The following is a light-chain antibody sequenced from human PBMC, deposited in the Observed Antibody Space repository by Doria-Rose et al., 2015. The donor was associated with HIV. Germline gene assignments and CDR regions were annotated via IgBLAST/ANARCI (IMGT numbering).Light chain of an antibody. J-gene: IGKJ1*01. Sequence: EIVLTQSPGTLSLSPGERATLSCTASQSFSSTYLAWYQQKPGQAPSLLIYDGSTRATGIPDRFSASGSGTDFTLTINRLEPEDFALYYCHQYGTSWTFGQETKVEI. CDR3: HQYGTSWT. CDR2: DGS. V-gene: IGKV3-20*01. CDR1: QSFSSTY.